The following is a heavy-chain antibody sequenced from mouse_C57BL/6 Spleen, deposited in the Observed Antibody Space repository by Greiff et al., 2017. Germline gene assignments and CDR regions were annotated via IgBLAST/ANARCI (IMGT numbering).Heavy chain of an antibody. D-gene: IGHD2-1*01. CDR1: GYTFTEYT. CDR3: ARHEARGRYYCNPWFAY. Sequence: QVQLQQSGAELVKPGASVKLSCKASGYTFTEYTIHWVKQRSGQGLEWIGWFYPGSGSITYNEKFKHKATLTADKSSSTVSMQLSRLTSEDSAVYVCARHEARGRYYCNPWFAYWGQGTLVTVSA. CDR2: FYPGSGSI. V-gene: IGHV1-62-2*01. J-gene: IGHJ3*01.